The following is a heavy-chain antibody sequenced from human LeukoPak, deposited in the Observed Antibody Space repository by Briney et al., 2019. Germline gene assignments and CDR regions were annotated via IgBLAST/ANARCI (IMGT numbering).Heavy chain of an antibody. CDR2: IKQDGSEK. D-gene: IGHD5-12*01. J-gene: IGHJ6*03. Sequence: GGSLRLSCAASGFTFSSYWMSWVRQAPGKGLEWVANIKQDGSEKYYVDSVKGRFTISRDNAKNSLYLQMNGLRAEDTAVYYCARGSVSVVATIPLDYYYYMDVWGKGTTVTVSS. V-gene: IGHV3-7*01. CDR1: GFTFSSYW. CDR3: ARGSVSVVATIPLDYYYYMDV.